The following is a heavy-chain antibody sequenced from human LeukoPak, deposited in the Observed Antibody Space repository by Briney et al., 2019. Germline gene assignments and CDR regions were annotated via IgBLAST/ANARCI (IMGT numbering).Heavy chain of an antibody. CDR3: ARDMTGGIWARATSFDH. V-gene: IGHV1-2*02. CDR2: INPDSGGS. CDR1: GYTFSAFY. D-gene: IGHD1-14*01. J-gene: IGHJ4*02. Sequence: ASVKVSCKTSGYTFSAFYMHWVRQAPGQGPEWMGWINPDSGGSEYGQKFQGRVTFTSDTSSTTIYMGVRSLKSDDTAVYYCARDMTGGIWARATSFDHWGQGTLVTVSS.